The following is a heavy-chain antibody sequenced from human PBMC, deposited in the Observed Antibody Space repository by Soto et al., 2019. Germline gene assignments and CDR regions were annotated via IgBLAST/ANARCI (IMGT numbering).Heavy chain of an antibody. CDR2: ISSSSSVI. V-gene: IGHV3-48*01. CDR3: ARDLSWGSNWYYYMDV. J-gene: IGHJ6*03. D-gene: IGHD7-27*01. CDR1: GFILSDCA. Sequence: EVQLVESGGGLVQTGGSLRLSCATSGFILSDCAMNWVRQAPGKGLEWVSYISSSSSVIDYADSVKGRFTVSRDNARNSLYLQMNRLRAEDTAVYYCARDLSWGSNWYYYMDVWGKGTTVTVSS.